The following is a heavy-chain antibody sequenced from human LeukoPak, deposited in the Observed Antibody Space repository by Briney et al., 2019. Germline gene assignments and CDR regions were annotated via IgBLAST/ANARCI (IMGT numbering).Heavy chain of an antibody. V-gene: IGHV3-23*01. J-gene: IGHJ5*02. Sequence: PGGSLRLSCAASGFTFSSYAMSWVRQAPGKGLEWVSAISGSGGSTYYADSVKGRFTISRDNSKNTLYLQMNSLRAEDTAVYYCAKDWREWLPPYNWFDPWGQGTLVTVSS. CDR2: ISGSGGST. CDR3: AKDWREWLPPYNWFDP. CDR1: GFTFSSYA. D-gene: IGHD3-3*01.